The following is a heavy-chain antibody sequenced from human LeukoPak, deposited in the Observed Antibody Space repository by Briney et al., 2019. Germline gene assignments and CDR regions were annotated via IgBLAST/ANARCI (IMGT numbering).Heavy chain of an antibody. D-gene: IGHD2-8*01. CDR3: ARELCSNGVCYTAFDY. CDR2: IYSGGNT. J-gene: IGHJ4*02. V-gene: IGHV3-66*01. CDR1: GFTVSSNY. Sequence: PGGSLRLFCAASGFTVSSNYMSWVRQAPGKGLEWVSVIYSGGNTYYADSVKGRFTISRDNSKNTMYLQMNSLRAEDTAVYFCARELCSNGVCYTAFDYWGQGTLVTVSS.